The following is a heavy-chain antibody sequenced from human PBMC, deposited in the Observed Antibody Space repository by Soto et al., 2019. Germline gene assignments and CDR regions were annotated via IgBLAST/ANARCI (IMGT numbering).Heavy chain of an antibody. Sequence: GGSLRLSGAASGYSVSSNYMSWVRQAPGKGLEWVSVFYTDGSRYYADSVKGRCTMSRDTSKNTLTLQMNSLRAEDTAVYYCTREDYYGSKMHGMDVWGQGTTVTVSS. J-gene: IGHJ6*02. CDR3: TREDYYGSKMHGMDV. CDR1: GYSVSSNY. V-gene: IGHV3-53*01. D-gene: IGHD3-22*01. CDR2: FYTDGSR.